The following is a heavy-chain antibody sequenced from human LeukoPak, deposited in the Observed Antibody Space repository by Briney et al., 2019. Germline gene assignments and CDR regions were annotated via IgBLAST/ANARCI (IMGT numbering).Heavy chain of an antibody. Sequence: GGSLRLSCAASGFTFSSYGMHCVRQTPGKGLEWVAVISDDGSNKYYADSVKGRFTISRDNSKNTLYLQMNSLRAEDTAVYYCAKQRAGRYDILTGYYRPHYFDYWGQGTQVTVSS. D-gene: IGHD3-9*01. CDR2: ISDDGSNK. J-gene: IGHJ4*02. CDR3: AKQRAGRYDILTGYYRPHYFDY. V-gene: IGHV3-30*18. CDR1: GFTFSSYG.